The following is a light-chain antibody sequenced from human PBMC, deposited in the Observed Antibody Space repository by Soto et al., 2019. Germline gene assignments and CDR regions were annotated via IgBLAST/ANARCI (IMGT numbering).Light chain of an antibody. CDR1: QSISSW. CDR3: QQYSSYPWT. Sequence: DIQMTRSPSTLSTSVGDKVTITCRARQSISSWLAWYQQRPGKAPKLLIYDASSLESGVPSRFSGSGSGTEFTLIISSLQPDDFATYYCQQYSSYPWTFGRGTKVDIK. J-gene: IGKJ1*01. V-gene: IGKV1-5*01. CDR2: DAS.